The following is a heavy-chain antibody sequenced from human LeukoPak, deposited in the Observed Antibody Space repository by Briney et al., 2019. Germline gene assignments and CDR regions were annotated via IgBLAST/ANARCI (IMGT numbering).Heavy chain of an antibody. CDR3: ARYSSSDPGFDY. V-gene: IGHV3-21*01. CDR2: ISSSSSYI. Sequence: PGGSLRLSCAASGFTFSSYSMNWVRQAPGKGLEWVSSISSSSSYIYYADSVKGRFTISRDNAKNSLYLQMNSLRAEDTAVYYCARYSSSDPGFDYWGQGTLVTVSS. D-gene: IGHD6-6*01. CDR1: GFTFSSYS. J-gene: IGHJ4*02.